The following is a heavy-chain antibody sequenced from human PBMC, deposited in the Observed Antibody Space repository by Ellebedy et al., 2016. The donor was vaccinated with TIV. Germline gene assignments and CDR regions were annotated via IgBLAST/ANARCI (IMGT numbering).Heavy chain of an antibody. CDR2: ISSSGSII. V-gene: IGHV3-11*01. D-gene: IGHD5-18*01. CDR1: GFTFSDYY. Sequence: PSETLSLTCAASGFTFSDYYMSWIRQAPGKGLEWVSYISSSGSIIYYADSVKGRFTIPRDNAKHSLYLQMNSLRAEDTAVYYCARAGDTAMVHGMDVWGQGTTVTVSS. CDR3: ARAGDTAMVHGMDV. J-gene: IGHJ6*02.